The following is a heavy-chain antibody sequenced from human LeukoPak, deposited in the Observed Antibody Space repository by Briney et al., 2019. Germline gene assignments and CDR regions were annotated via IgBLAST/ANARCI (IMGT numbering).Heavy chain of an antibody. D-gene: IGHD6-6*01. V-gene: IGHV3-30-3*01. CDR1: GLTFSSYA. CDR3: ARPQMSSSSAAALGY. Sequence: PGGSLRLSRAASGLTFSSYAMHWVRQAPGKGLEWVAVISYDASNKYYADSVKGRFTISRDNSKNTLYLQMNSLRAEDTAVYYCARPQMSSSSAAALGYWGRGTLVTVSS. J-gene: IGHJ4*02. CDR2: ISYDASNK.